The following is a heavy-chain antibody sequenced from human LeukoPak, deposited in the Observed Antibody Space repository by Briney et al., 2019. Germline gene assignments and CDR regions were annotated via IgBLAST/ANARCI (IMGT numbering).Heavy chain of an antibody. CDR3: ARDGSGSYNWFDP. D-gene: IGHD3-10*01. CDR1: GGSVSSGSYY. CDR2: IYYSGST. V-gene: IGHV4-61*01. J-gene: IGHJ5*02. Sequence: SETLSLTCTASGGSVSSGSYYWSWIRQPPGKGLEWIGYIYYSGSTNYNPSLKSRVTISVDTSKNQFPLKLSSVTAADTAVYYCARDGSGSYNWFDPWGQGTLVTVSS.